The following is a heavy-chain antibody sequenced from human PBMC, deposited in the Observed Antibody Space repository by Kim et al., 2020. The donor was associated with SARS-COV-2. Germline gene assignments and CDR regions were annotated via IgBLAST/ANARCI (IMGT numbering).Heavy chain of an antibody. Sequence: NCNQSLKSRVTISVAPSKNQFSLKLSSVTAADTAVYYCARGTGPRNFDYWGQGTLVTVSS. V-gene: IGHV4-34*01. D-gene: IGHD3-10*01. CDR3: ARGTGPRNFDY. J-gene: IGHJ4*02.